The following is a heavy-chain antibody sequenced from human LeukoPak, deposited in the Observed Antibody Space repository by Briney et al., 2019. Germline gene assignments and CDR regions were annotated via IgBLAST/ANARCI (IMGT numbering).Heavy chain of an antibody. CDR2: IRSKIYGGTP. CDR3: TRDQTPYY. CDR1: GLTFGDYA. V-gene: IGHV3-49*04. J-gene: IGHJ4*02. Sequence: GGSWRLPCTASGLTFGDYAITWVRQAPGKGLEWVGFIRSKIYGGTPEYAASVKGRFTISRDDSKGIAYLQMNSLKTEDTAVYYCTRDQTPYYWGQGTLVTVSS.